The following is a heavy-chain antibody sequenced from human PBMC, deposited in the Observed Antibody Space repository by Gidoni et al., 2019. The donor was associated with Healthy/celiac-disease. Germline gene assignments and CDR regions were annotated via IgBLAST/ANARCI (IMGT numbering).Heavy chain of an antibody. J-gene: IGHJ4*02. D-gene: IGHD3-3*01. V-gene: IGHV3-23*01. CDR1: GFTFSSYA. CDR2: ISGSGGST. CDR3: AKHASTYYDFWSGYTRPDY. Sequence: EVQLLESGGGLVQPGGSLRLSCAASGFTFSSYAMRWVRPAPGKGLEWVSAISGSGGSTYYADSVKGRFTISRDNSKNTLYLQMNSLRAEDTAVYYCAKHASTYYDFWSGYTRPDYWGQGTLVTVSS.